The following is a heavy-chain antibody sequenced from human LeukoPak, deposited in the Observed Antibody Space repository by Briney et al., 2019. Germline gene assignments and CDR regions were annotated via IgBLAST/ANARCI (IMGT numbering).Heavy chain of an antibody. J-gene: IGHJ1*01. V-gene: IGHV3-30-3*01. CDR3: AKDGNHDYYDSSGFQH. Sequence: GGSLRLSCAASGFTFSSYAMHWVRQAPGKGLEWVAVISYDGSNKYYADSVKGRFTISRGNSKNTLYLQMNSLRAEDTAVYYCAKDGNHDYYDSSGFQHWGQGTLVTVSS. D-gene: IGHD3-22*01. CDR2: ISYDGSNK. CDR1: GFTFSSYA.